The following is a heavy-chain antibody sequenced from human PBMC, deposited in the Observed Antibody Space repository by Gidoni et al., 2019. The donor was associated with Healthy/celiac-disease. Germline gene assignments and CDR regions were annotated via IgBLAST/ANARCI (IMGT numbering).Heavy chain of an antibody. CDR2: ISYDGSNK. J-gene: IGHJ4*02. D-gene: IGHD3-9*01. CDR3: ARDFLRHDIWTGYSEEDY. Sequence: QVQLVESGGGVVQPGRSLRLSCAASGFTFSSYGRHWVRQAPGTGLEWVAVISYDGSNKYYADSVKGRFTISRDNSKNTLYLQMNSLRAEDTAVYYCARDFLRHDIWTGYSEEDYWGQGTLVTVSS. V-gene: IGHV3-30*03. CDR1: GFTFSSYG.